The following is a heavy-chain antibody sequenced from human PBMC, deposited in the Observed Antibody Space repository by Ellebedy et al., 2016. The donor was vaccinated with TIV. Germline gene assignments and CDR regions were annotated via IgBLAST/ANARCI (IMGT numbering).Heavy chain of an antibody. CDR3: ARDPGGGGDYGANWFDP. CDR2: IYSGGGT. CDR1: GFSVSGHF. J-gene: IGHJ5*02. Sequence: GGSLRLSCAVSGFSVSGHFMSWVRQAPGKGLEWVSIIYSGGGTNYTDSVRGRFTISRDTSKSTLYLQMNSLRAQDTAIYYCARDPGGGGDYGANWFDPWGQGTLVTVSS. D-gene: IGHD4-17*01. V-gene: IGHV3-66*01.